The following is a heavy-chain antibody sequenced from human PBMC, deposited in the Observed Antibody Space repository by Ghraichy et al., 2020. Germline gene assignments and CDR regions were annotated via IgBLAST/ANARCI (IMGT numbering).Heavy chain of an antibody. CDR3: ARDSGIAARPGYYYYGMDV. Sequence: ASVKVSCKASGYTFTSYGISWVRQAPGQGLEWMGWISAYNGNTNYAQKLQGRVTMTTDTSTSTAYMELRSLRSDDTAVYYCARDSGIAARPGYYYYGMDVWGQGTTVTVSS. V-gene: IGHV1-18*01. CDR2: ISAYNGNT. CDR1: GYTFTSYG. D-gene: IGHD6-6*01. J-gene: IGHJ6*02.